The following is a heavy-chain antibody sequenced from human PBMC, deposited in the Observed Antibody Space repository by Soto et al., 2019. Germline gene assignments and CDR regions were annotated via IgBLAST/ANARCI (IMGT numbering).Heavy chain of an antibody. D-gene: IGHD3-10*01. Sequence: GASVNVSCKASGYGIISYGISWVRQPPGQGLEWMGWISRHNGNTNYAQKFQGRVTMTTDASTSTAYMELRSLRSDDTAVYYCAIDLDGSGSYYTDYRCPGTLGTVFS. CDR1: GYGIISYG. CDR2: ISRHNGNT. V-gene: IGHV1-18*01. J-gene: IGHJ4*02. CDR3: AIDLDGSGSYYTDY.